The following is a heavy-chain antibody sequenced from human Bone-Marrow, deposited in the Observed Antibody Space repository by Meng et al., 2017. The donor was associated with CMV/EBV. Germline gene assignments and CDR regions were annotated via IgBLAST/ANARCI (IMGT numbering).Heavy chain of an antibody. V-gene: IGHV3-21*01. CDR1: GFTFSSYS. J-gene: IGHJ3*02. CDR3: ARGSVGLGIAARKTHDSFDI. D-gene: IGHD6-6*01. CDR2: ISSSSSYI. Sequence: GGSLRLSCAASGFTFSSYSMNWVRQAPGKGLECVSSISSSSSYIYYADSVKGRFTISRDNSRNTLYLQMNSLRADDTAVYFCARGSVGLGIAARKTHDSFDIWGQGTMVTVSS.